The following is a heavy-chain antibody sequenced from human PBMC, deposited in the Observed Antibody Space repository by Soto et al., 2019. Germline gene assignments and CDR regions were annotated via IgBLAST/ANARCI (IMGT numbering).Heavy chain of an antibody. CDR3: AREGNLEYSSSSSGYYYYYYGMDV. V-gene: IGHV5-10-1*01. J-gene: IGHJ6*02. Sequence: GESLKISCKGSGYSFTSYWISWVRQMPGKGLEWMGRIDPSASYTNYSPSFQGHVTISADKSISTAYLQWSSLKASDTAMYYCAREGNLEYSSSSSGYYYYYYGMDVWGQGTTVTVSS. CDR2: IDPSASYT. D-gene: IGHD6-6*01. CDR1: GYSFTSYW.